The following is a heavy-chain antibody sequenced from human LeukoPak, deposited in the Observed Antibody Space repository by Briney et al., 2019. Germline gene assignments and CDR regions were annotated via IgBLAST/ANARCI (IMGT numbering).Heavy chain of an antibody. CDR3: AKGVGPSTGTGYWDAFDI. CDR1: GFIVSINY. CDR2: IYSDGNT. J-gene: IGHJ3*02. V-gene: IGHV3-53*05. D-gene: IGHD1-14*01. Sequence: GGSLRLSCAASGFIVSINYMSWVRQAPGKGLEWVSVIYSDGNTDYADSVKGRFTISRDNAKNSLYLQMNSLRAEDTALYYCAKGVGPSTGTGYWDAFDIWGQGTMVTVSS.